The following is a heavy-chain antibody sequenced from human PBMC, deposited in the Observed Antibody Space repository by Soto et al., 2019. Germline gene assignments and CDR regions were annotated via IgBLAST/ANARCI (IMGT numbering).Heavy chain of an antibody. Sequence: LGESLKISCKGSGYSFTSYWIGWVRQLPGKGLEWMGIIYPGDSDTRYSPSFQGQVTISADKSISTAYLQWSSLKASDTAMYYCASSYDSYDLRPDAVRYVFDIWGQRTMVIVSS. J-gene: IGHJ3*02. CDR2: IYPGDSDT. D-gene: IGHD3-22*01. CDR1: GYSFTSYW. V-gene: IGHV5-51*01. CDR3: ASSYDSYDLRPDAVRYVFDI.